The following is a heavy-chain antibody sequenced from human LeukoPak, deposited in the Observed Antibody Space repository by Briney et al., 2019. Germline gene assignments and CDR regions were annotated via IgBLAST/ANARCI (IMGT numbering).Heavy chain of an antibody. V-gene: IGHV4-30-4*01. D-gene: IGHD3-3*01. J-gene: IGHJ5*02. CDR1: GGSISSGDYY. Sequence: SETLSLTCTVSGGSISSGDYYWSWIRQPPGEGLEWIGYIYYSGSTYYNPSLKSRVTISVDTSKNQFSLKLSSVTAADTAVYYCARALRFLEWFNWFDPWGQGTLVTVSS. CDR3: ARALRFLEWFNWFDP. CDR2: IYYSGST.